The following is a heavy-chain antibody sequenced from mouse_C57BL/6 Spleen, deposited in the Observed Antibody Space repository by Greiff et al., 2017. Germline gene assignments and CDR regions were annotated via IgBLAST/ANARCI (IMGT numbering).Heavy chain of an antibody. CDR1: GFSLSTSGMG. Sequence: QVTLKESGPGILQPSPTLSLTCSSSGFSLSTSGMGVSRIRQPSGKGLEWLAHIYWDDDKRYNPSLKSRRIISKDTSRNQVFLKITSVDTADTATYYCARSGVTTNAMDYWGQGTSVTVSS. V-gene: IGHV8-12*01. J-gene: IGHJ4*01. CDR2: IYWDDDK. CDR3: ARSGVTTNAMDY. D-gene: IGHD2-2*01.